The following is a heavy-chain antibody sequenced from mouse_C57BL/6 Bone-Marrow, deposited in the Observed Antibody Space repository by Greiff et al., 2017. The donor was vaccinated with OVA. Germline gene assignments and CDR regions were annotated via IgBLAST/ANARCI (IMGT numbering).Heavy chain of an antibody. V-gene: IGHV1-69*01. J-gene: IGHJ4*01. CDR2: IDPSDRYT. CDR3: AREAQAPYYAMDY. Sequence: QVQLQQPGAELVMPGASVKLSCKASGYTFTSYWMHWVQQRPGQGLEWIGEIDPSDRYTNYNQKLKGKSTLTVDKSSSTAYMKLSSLTSEDSAVYYGAREAQAPYYAMDYWGQGTSVTVSS. D-gene: IGHD3-2*02. CDR1: GYTFTSYW.